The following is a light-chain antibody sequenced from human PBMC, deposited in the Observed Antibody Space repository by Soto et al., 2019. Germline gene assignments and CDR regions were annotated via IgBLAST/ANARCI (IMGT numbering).Light chain of an antibody. CDR2: GAS. Sequence: EIVMTQSPATLSVSPGERATLSCRASQSVSSNLAWYQQKPGQAPRLLIYGASTRATGIPARFSGSGSGTEFTLTISSLQSEDFAVYYCQQYNNWVTFGGGTKADIK. J-gene: IGKJ4*01. V-gene: IGKV3-15*01. CDR1: QSVSSN. CDR3: QQYNNWVT.